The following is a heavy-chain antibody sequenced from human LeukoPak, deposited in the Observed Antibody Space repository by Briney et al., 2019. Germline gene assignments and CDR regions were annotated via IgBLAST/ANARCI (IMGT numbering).Heavy chain of an antibody. CDR1: GYAVACGY. V-gene: IGHV1-46*01. J-gene: IGHJ4*02. D-gene: IGHD4-17*01. CDR2: INPSGDST. CDR3: ARHDLYGDYGGFSDY. Sequence: SVMVSCNASGYAVACGYRDGVGRGRGLGNEWMGIINPSGDSTSYAQTFQGRVTMTRDTSTSTVYMELSSLRSEDTAVYYCARHDLYGDYGGFSDYWGQGTLVTVSS.